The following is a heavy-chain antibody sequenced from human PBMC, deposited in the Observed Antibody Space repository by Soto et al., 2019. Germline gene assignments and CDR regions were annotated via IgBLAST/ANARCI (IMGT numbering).Heavy chain of an antibody. CDR2: INSNSGGT. CDR3: ARGTGTSWFDP. D-gene: IGHD1-7*01. CDR1: GYTFTANY. Sequence: ASVKVTCKASGYTFTANYIHWVRQAPGQGLEWVGWINSNSGGTKYAQNFQGRVTLTRDTSISTVYMDLSRLISDDTAVYYCARGTGTSWFDPWGQGTLVTVSS. V-gene: IGHV1-2*02. J-gene: IGHJ5*02.